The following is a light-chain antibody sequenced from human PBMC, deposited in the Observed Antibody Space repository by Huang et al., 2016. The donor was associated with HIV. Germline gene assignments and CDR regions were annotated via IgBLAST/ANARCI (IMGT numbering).Light chain of an antibody. Sequence: DIQMTQSPSSLSASVGDRVTITCRASQGISTSLSWFQQRPGKAPKSLIYAASSLHSGVPSKFTGSGSGTDFTLTISSLLPEDSATYYCQQYNDYPLTFGGGTKVEIK. CDR2: AAS. J-gene: IGKJ4*01. CDR3: QQYNDYPLT. V-gene: IGKV1-16*02. CDR1: QGISTS.